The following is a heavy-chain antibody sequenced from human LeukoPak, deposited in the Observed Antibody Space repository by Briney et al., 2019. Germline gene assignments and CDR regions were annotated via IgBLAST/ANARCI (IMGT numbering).Heavy chain of an antibody. CDR3: ARGGSAAGRAEYFQH. J-gene: IGHJ1*01. CDR1: GGTFSSYA. V-gene: IGHV1-69*01. D-gene: IGHD6-13*01. Sequence: SSVEVSCEASGGTFSSYAISWVRQAPGQGLEWMGGIIPIFGTANYAQKFQGRVTITADESTSTAYMELSSLRSEDTAVYYCARGGSAAGRAEYFQHWGQGTLVTVSS. CDR2: IIPIFGTA.